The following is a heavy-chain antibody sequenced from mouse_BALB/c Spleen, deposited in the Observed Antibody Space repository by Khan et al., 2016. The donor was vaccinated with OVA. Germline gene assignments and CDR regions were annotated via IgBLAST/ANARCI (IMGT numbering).Heavy chain of an antibody. V-gene: IGHV1-4*02. CDR1: GYTFISNT. CDR2: INPRSGYS. J-gene: IGHJ2*01. Sequence: QVQLQQSAAELARPGASVKMSCKASGYTFISNTMHWVKQRSGQGLEWIGYINPRSGYSDYNQKFKDKSTLSADKSSSTAYIQLSSLTSEDSAVYYCARRRSYYFFDYWGQGTTLTVSS. CDR3: ARRRSYYFFDY. D-gene: IGHD1-1*01.